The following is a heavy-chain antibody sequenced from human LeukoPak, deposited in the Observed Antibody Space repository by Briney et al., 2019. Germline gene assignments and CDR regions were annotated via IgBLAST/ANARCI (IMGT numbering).Heavy chain of an antibody. Sequence: SETLSLTCTVSGGSIGSYYWSWIRQPPGKGLEWIGYVYYSGSTNYNPPLKSRVTISVDTSKNQFSLMLSSVTAADTALYYCTRDRGYYNWFDTWGQRTLVTVSS. CDR1: GGSIGSYY. D-gene: IGHD3-9*01. V-gene: IGHV4-59*01. CDR3: TRDRGYYNWFDT. J-gene: IGHJ5*02. CDR2: VYYSGST.